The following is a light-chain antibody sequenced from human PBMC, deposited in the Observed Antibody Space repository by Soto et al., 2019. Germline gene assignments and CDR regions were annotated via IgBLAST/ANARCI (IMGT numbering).Light chain of an antibody. J-gene: IGLJ2*01. CDR2: DNN. V-gene: IGLV1-51*01. CDR3: GTWDSGLSAVV. Sequence: QSVLTQPPSVSAAPGQKVTISCSGSSSNIGNNYVSWYQQLPGTAPKLLIYDNNKRPSGIPDGFSGSKSGTSATLGITGLQTGDEADYYCGTWDSGLSAVVFGGGTKLTVL. CDR1: SSNIGNNY.